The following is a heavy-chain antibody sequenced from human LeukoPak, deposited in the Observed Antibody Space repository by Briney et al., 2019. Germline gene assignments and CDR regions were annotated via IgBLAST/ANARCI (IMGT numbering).Heavy chain of an antibody. CDR3: ARDRATNYRDV. V-gene: IGHV3-7*01. CDR1: GFTFSRHW. CDR2: IKEDGSAK. Sequence: SGGSLRLSCAVSGFTFSRHWMTWIRQAPGKGLEWVANIKEDGSAKNYVDSVKGRFTISRDNAKNSLYLQMSSLRAEDTAVYFCARDRATNYRDVWGKGTTLTVS. J-gene: IGHJ6*03.